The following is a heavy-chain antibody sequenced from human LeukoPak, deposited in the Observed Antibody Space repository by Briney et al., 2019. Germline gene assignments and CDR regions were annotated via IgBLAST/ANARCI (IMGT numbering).Heavy chain of an antibody. CDR2: IYYSGST. CDR1: GGSISSYY. CDR3: ASNYYDSSGYYLEYFQH. V-gene: IGHV4-59*01. J-gene: IGHJ1*01. Sequence: ASETLSLTCTVSGGSISSYYWSWIRQPPGKGLEWIGYIYYSGSTNYNPSLKSRVTISVDTSKNQFSLKLSSVTAADTAVYYCASNYYDSSGYYLEYFQHWGQGTTVTVSS. D-gene: IGHD3-22*01.